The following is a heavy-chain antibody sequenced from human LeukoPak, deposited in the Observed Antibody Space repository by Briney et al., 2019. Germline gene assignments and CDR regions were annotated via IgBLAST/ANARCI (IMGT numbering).Heavy chain of an antibody. CDR2: ISYDGSKK. J-gene: IGHJ4*02. V-gene: IGHV3-30-3*01. D-gene: IGHD1-26*01. Sequence: GGSLRLSCAASGFTFSSYAIHWVRQAPGKGLEWVALISYDGSKKYYTDSMKGRFTISRDNSKNTLYLQMNSLRAEDTAVYYCARGREVLPPEGYYFDYWGQGTLVTVSS. CDR1: GFTFSSYA. CDR3: ARGREVLPPEGYYFDY.